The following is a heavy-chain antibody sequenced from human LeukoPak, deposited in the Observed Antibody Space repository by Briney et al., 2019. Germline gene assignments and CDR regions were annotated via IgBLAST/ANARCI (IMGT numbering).Heavy chain of an antibody. CDR1: GFSFSNYW. J-gene: IGHJ4*02. CDR2: MNSDGSAT. CDR3: AKGPNYFDS. Sequence: GGSLRLSCAASGFSFSNYWMHWVRQAPGKGLVWVTRMNSDGSATYYADSVQGRFTISRDNAKNTLYLQMNSLRAEDTAMYFCAKGPNYFDSWGQGTLVTVPS. V-gene: IGHV3-74*01.